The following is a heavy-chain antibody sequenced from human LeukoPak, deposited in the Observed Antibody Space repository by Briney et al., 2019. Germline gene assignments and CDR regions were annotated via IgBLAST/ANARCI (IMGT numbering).Heavy chain of an antibody. CDR1: GFTFSSYA. CDR3: AKTSRRFLEWPRLYYYES. J-gene: IGHJ4*03. Sequence: PGGALRLSCAGSGFTFSSYAINLVRQAPGRGLEYFSAINCICANTHYADSVQGRFTISRDNSKDTLYLQMSSLRGEDTAVYYCAKTSRRFLEWPRLYYYESWGHGTLVTVSS. V-gene: IGHV3-23*01. CDR2: INCICANT. D-gene: IGHD3-3*01.